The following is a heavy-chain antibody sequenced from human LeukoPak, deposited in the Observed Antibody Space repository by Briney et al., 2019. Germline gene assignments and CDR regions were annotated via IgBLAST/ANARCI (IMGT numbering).Heavy chain of an antibody. V-gene: IGHV3-30*02. CDR3: AKDRIVLVTATFDY. J-gene: IGHJ4*02. CDR2: IQNDGSNK. Sequence: QTGGSLKFSCAAPGFTFSLYGIHWVRKAQGKGLEGVAFIQNDGSNKYYADSVKGRFTISRDNSKNTLYLQMNSLRPDDTAMYYCAKDRIVLVTATFDYWGQGTLVTVSS. CDR1: GFTFSLYG. D-gene: IGHD2-21*02.